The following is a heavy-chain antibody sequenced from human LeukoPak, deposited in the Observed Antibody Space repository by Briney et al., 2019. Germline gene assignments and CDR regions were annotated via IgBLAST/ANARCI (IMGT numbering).Heavy chain of an antibody. Sequence: SETLSLTCTVSGGSISSSSYYWGWIRQPPGKGLEWIGSIYYSGSTYYNPSLKSRVTISVDTSKNQFSLKLSSLTAADTAVYYCARFVRMDTVMANLDYWGQGTLVTVSS. V-gene: IGHV4-39*01. J-gene: IGHJ4*02. D-gene: IGHD5-18*01. CDR3: ARFVRMDTVMANLDY. CDR2: IYYSGST. CDR1: GGSISSSSYY.